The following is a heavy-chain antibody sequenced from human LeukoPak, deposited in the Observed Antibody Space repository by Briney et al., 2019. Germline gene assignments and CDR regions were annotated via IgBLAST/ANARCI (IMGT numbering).Heavy chain of an antibody. J-gene: IGHJ4*02. V-gene: IGHV3-74*01. D-gene: IGHD5-24*01. CDR1: GFTFSSYV. CDR2: ISHDGII. CDR3: ARDWVYKIDY. Sequence: GGSLRLSCEASGFTFSSYVMHWVRRTPGKGLVWVSRISHDGIISYADSVKGRFTISRDNAKNTLTLQMNSLRVEDTAVYFCARDWVYKIDYWGRGTLVTVSS.